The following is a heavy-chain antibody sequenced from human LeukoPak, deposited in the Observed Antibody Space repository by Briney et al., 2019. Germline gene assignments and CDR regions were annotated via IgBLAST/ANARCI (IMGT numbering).Heavy chain of an antibody. J-gene: IGHJ6*02. CDR2: ISAYNGNT. D-gene: IGHD3/OR15-3a*01. Sequence: GASVKVSCKASGYIFTGYYMHWVRQAPGQGLEWMGWISAYNGNTNYAQKLQGRVTMTTDTSTSTAYMELRSLRSDDTAVYYCARVDKYYYYYGMDVWGQGTTVTVSS. CDR3: ARVDKYYYYYGMDV. CDR1: GYIFTGYY. V-gene: IGHV1-18*04.